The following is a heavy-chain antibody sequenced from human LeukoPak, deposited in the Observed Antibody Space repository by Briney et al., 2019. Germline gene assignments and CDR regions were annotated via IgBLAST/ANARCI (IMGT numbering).Heavy chain of an antibody. CDR3: AKGVRVCSSTSCLPLKYYYYGMDV. J-gene: IGHJ6*02. CDR2: ISGSGGST. CDR1: GFTFSSYA. V-gene: IGHV3-23*01. Sequence: PGGSLRLSCAASGFTFSSYAMSWVRQAPGKGLEWVSAISGSGGSTYYADSVKGRFTISRGNPKNTLYLQMNSLRAEDTAVYYCAKGVRVCSSTSCLPLKYYYYGMDVWGQGTTVTVFS. D-gene: IGHD2-2*01.